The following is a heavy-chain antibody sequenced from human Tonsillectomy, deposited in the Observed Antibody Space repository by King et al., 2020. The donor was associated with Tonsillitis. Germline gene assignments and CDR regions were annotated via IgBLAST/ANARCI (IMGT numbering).Heavy chain of an antibody. CDR1: GYTFTGYY. CDR3: ARVRGGYCSGESCLDAFDI. D-gene: IGHD2-15*01. CDR2: INPNSGGT. J-gene: IGHJ3*02. V-gene: IGHV1-2*02. Sequence: VQLVQSGAEVMKPGASVKVSCEASGYTFTGYYMHWVRQAPGQGLEGMGWINPNSGGTYYAQKFQGRVTMTRDTSIRAAYMELSSLTSDDTAVYYCARVRGGYCSGESCLDAFDIWGHGTMVTGSS.